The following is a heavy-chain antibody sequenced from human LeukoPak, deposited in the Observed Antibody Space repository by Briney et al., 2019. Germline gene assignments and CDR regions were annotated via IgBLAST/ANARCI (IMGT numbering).Heavy chain of an antibody. D-gene: IGHD3-22*01. Sequence: GSSVKVSCKASGGTFSSYAISWVRQAPGQGLEWMGGIIPIFGTANYAQKFQGRVTITADESTSTAYMELTSLRSEDTAVYYCAIDSTGYYKQRAYYFDYWGQGTLVTVSS. CDR1: GGTFSSYA. CDR3: AIDSTGYYKQRAYYFDY. V-gene: IGHV1-69*01. J-gene: IGHJ4*02. CDR2: IIPIFGTA.